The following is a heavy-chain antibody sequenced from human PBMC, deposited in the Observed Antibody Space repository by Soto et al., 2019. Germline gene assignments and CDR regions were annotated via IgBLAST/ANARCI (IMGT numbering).Heavy chain of an antibody. Sequence: EVQLVESGGGLVQPGGSLRLSCAADTVTVSNNYMSWVRQAPGKGLEWVSVIYSGGRIYYADSVKGRFIISRDSSKNTLYLQMNSLRAEDTAVYYCARDTYDDYRGQGTLVTVSP. CDR1: TVTVSNNY. CDR3: ARDTYDDY. D-gene: IGHD3-3*01. CDR2: IYSGGRI. V-gene: IGHV3-66*01. J-gene: IGHJ4*02.